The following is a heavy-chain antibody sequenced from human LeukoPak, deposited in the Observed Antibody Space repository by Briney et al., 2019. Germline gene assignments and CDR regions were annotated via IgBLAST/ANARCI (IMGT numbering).Heavy chain of an antibody. D-gene: IGHD3-9*01. CDR1: GFTFSSYW. Sequence: GGSLRLSCEASGFTFSSYWMSWVRQAPGQWLEWVANIKTDGSEKYYVDSVKGRFTISRDNAKNSLYLQMNSLRAEDTAVYYCARDYTGYFPWGQGTLVIVSS. CDR3: ARDYTGYFP. J-gene: IGHJ5*02. CDR2: IKTDGSEK. V-gene: IGHV3-7*03.